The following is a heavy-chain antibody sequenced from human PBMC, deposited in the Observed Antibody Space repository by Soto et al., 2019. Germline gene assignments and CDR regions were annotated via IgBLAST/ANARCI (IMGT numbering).Heavy chain of an antibody. J-gene: IGHJ6*02. V-gene: IGHV3-33*01. Sequence: QVQLVESGGGVVQPGRSLRLPWVASGFTFSSYGMHWVRQAPGKGLEWVAVIGDDGSHKYNADSVKGRFTISRDNSKDTLSLQMNSRRAEATAVSYCARDQREEAGTIFGVVIAPAYYYYGMDVWGQGTTVTVSS. D-gene: IGHD3-3*01. CDR1: GFTFSSYG. CDR3: ARDQREEAGTIFGVVIAPAYYYYGMDV. CDR2: IGDDGSHK.